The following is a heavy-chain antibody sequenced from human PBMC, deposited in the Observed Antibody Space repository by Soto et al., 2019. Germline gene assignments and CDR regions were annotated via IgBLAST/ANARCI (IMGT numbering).Heavy chain of an antibody. D-gene: IGHD6-13*01. Sequence: EVQLVESGGGLVQPGRSLRLSCAASGFTFDDYAMHWVRQAPGKGLEWVSGISWNSGSIGYADSVKGRFTISRDNAKNSLYRQMNSLRAEDTALYYCAGGGFEQLGECDFWGQGGLVTVSS. CDR3: AGGGFEQLGECDF. CDR2: ISWNSGSI. CDR1: GFTFDDYA. V-gene: IGHV3-9*01. J-gene: IGHJ4*02.